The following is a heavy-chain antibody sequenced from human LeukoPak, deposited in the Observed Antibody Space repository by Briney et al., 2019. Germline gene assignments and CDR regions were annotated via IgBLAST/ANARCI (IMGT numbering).Heavy chain of an antibody. J-gene: IGHJ4*02. CDR2: IRSKAYGGTT. CDR1: GFTFGDYP. D-gene: IGHD1-26*01. CDR3: PRAPSGSHYFGGYYFDY. Sequence: GGSLRLSCTASGFTFGDYPMSWFRQAPEKGLEWVGFIRSKAYGGTTEYAASVKGRFSISRDDSKSIAYLQVNSLKTEDTAVYYCPRAPSGSHYFGGYYFDYWGQGTLVTVSS. V-gene: IGHV3-49*03.